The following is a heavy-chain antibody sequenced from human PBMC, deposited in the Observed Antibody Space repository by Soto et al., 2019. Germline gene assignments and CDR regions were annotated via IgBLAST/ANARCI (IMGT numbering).Heavy chain of an antibody. CDR1: GFTFSSYA. Sequence: GGSLRLSCAASGFTFSSYAMSWVRQAPGKGLEWVSAISGSGGSTYYADSVKGRFTISRDNSKNTLYLQMNSLRAEDTAVYYCAKYSLVTAFDANYYYYYGMDVWGQGTTVTVSS. CDR3: AKYSLVTAFDANYYYYYGMDV. CDR2: ISGSGGST. D-gene: IGHD2-21*02. V-gene: IGHV3-23*01. J-gene: IGHJ6*02.